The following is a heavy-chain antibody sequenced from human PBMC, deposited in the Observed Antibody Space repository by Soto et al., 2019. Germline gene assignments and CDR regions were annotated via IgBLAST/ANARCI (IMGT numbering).Heavy chain of an antibody. CDR1: GFTFDDYA. CDR3: AKPKKGVIVVPTLLFDI. D-gene: IGHD3-16*02. J-gene: IGHJ3*02. CDR2: ISWNSGSI. Sequence: GGSLRLSCAASGFTFDDYAMHWVRQAPGKGLEWVSGISWNSGSIGYADSVKGRFTISRDNAKNSLYLQTNSLRAEDTALYYCAKPKKGVIVVPTLLFDIWGQGTMVTVSS. V-gene: IGHV3-9*01.